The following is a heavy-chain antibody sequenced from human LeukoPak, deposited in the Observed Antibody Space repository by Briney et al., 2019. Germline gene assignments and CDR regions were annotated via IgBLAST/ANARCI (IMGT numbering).Heavy chain of an antibody. CDR2: IWYDGSNK. Sequence: GRSLRLSCAASAFTFSSYAMHWVRQAPGKGLEWVAVIWYDGSNKYYADSVKGRFTISRDNSKNTLYLQMNSLRAEDTAVYYCAREYGSGWYGKYYFDYWGQGTLVTVSS. V-gene: IGHV3-33*01. D-gene: IGHD6-13*01. CDR3: AREYGSGWYGKYYFDY. CDR1: AFTFSSYA. J-gene: IGHJ4*02.